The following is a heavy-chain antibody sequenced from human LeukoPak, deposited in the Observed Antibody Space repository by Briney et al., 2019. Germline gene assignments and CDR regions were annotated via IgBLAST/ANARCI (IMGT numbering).Heavy chain of an antibody. V-gene: IGHV3-30*03. Sequence: PGGSLRLSCAASGFTVSSNYMSWVRQAPGEGLEWVAVISRDGTLQYYADSVKGRLTISRDNSQSTLYLHMNSLSTEDTALYYCARAVPAPGTPENAFDIWGQGTMVTVSS. J-gene: IGHJ3*02. CDR1: GFTVSSNY. CDR3: ARAVPAPGTPENAFDI. CDR2: ISRDGTLQ. D-gene: IGHD6-13*01.